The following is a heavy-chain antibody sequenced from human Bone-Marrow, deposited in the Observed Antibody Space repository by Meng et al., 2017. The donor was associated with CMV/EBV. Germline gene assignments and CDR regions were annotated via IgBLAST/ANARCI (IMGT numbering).Heavy chain of an antibody. D-gene: IGHD7-27*01. CDR1: GGTFSSYA. CDR2: IIPIFGTA. Sequence: SVKVSCKASGGTFSSYAISWVRQAPGQGLEWMGGIIPIFGTANYAQKFQGRVTITTDESTSIAYMELSSLRSEDTAVYYCARDLGDYYYGMDVWGQGTTVTVSS. CDR3: ARDLGDYYYGMDV. V-gene: IGHV1-69*05. J-gene: IGHJ6*02.